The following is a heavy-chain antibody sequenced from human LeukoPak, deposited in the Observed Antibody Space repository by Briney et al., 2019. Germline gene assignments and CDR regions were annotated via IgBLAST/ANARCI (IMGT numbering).Heavy chain of an antibody. V-gene: IGHV5-51*01. CDR3: ARRKSGDYLMIDY. D-gene: IGHD4-17*01. CDR1: GYSFTNYW. Sequence: GESLKISCKGSGYSFTNYWIGWVRQMPGKGLEWMAIIYPANSDTRYTPSFRGQATISADKSISTAYLQWSSLKASDTAMYYCARRKSGDYLMIDYWGQGTLVTVSS. J-gene: IGHJ4*02. CDR2: IYPANSDT.